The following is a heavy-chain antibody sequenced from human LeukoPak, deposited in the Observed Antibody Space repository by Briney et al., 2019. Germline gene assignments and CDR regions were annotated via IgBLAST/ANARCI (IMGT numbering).Heavy chain of an antibody. Sequence: PGASVKVSCKASGGTFSSYAISWVRQAPGQGLEWMGGIIPIFGTANYAQKFQGRVTITADESTSTAYMELSSLRSEDTAVYYCAREVVPAATIDYWGQGTLVTVSS. V-gene: IGHV1-69*13. CDR1: GGTFSSYA. J-gene: IGHJ4*02. CDR3: AREVVPAATIDY. CDR2: IIPIFGTA. D-gene: IGHD2-2*01.